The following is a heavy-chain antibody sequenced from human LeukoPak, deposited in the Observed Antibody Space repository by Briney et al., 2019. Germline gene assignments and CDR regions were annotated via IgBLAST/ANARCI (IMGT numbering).Heavy chain of an antibody. V-gene: IGHV3-11*01. Sequence: GGSLRLSCAASGFTVNDYYMTWIRQAPGKGLEWVSYISGSGSDISYADSVRGRFTISRDNSKSTLSLQMNSLRVEDTAIYYCATYRQVLLPFESWGQGTLVTVSS. CDR1: GFTVNDYY. CDR2: ISGSGSDI. CDR3: ATYRQVLLPFES. J-gene: IGHJ4*02. D-gene: IGHD2-8*02.